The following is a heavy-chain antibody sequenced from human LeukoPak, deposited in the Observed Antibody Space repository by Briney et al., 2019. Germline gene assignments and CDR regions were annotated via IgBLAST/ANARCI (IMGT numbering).Heavy chain of an antibody. Sequence: PRGSLKLSCAASGFTFSSYWMHWVRQALGKGLEYVSVISSNGGSTYYADSVKGRFTISRDNSKNTLSLQMSSLRVEDTAVYYCVKDDSYYYGSGSYPYWGQGTLVTVSS. D-gene: IGHD3-10*01. CDR3: VKDDSYYYGSGSYPY. CDR2: ISSNGGST. CDR1: GFTFSSYW. V-gene: IGHV3-64D*06. J-gene: IGHJ4*02.